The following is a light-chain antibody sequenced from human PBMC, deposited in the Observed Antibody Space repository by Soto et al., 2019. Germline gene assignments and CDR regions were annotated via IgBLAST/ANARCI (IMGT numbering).Light chain of an antibody. CDR1: ISDVGGYNY. J-gene: IGLJ1*01. V-gene: IGLV2-8*01. Sequence: QSALTHPPSACGSPVQSLTISCTGTISDVGGYNYVSWYQQHPGKAPKLMIYEVTKRPSDIPDRFSGSKSGNTASLTVSGLQAEDEADYYCSSYAGTNNYVFGTGTKLTVL. CDR3: SSYAGTNNYV. CDR2: EVT.